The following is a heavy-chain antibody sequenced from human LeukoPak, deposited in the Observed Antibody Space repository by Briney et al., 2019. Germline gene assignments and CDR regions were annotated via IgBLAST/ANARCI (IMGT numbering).Heavy chain of an antibody. J-gene: IGHJ3*02. CDR1: GFDLSKNW. CDR2: IKPDGSET. D-gene: IGHD3-22*01. V-gene: IGHV3-7*01. Sequence: GGSLRLSCAASGFDLSKNWMSWVRQAPGKGLEWVAKIKPDGSETSYVDSVEGRFTISRDNAKNSLFLQMNSLSAEDTTLYYCATFSSGFYPKEPFDIWGRGTMVSVSS. CDR3: ATFSSGFYPKEPFDI.